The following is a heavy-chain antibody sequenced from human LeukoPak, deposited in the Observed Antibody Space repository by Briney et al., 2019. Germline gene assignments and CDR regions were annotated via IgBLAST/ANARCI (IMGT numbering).Heavy chain of an antibody. CDR1: GGSITSDSHY. CDR3: ARLSDPRRGLAFDV. Sequence: NASETLSLTCTVSGGSITSDSHYWAWIRQPPEKGLEWIGHIDYSGSFYNPSLKSRITISVDASKKQFSLRLTSMSPADTAVYFCARLSDPRRGLAFDVWGQGSLVSVSS. J-gene: IGHJ3*01. D-gene: IGHD3/OR15-3a*01. CDR2: IDYSGS. V-gene: IGHV4-39*01.